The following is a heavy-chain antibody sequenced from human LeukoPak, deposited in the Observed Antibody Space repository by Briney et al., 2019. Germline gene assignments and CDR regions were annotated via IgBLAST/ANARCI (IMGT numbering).Heavy chain of an antibody. J-gene: IGHJ5*02. CDR1: GGSFSGYY. CDR2: INHSGST. CDR3: ARANYDILTGSGTGTPAYGSGDWFDP. D-gene: IGHD3-9*01. V-gene: IGHV4-34*01. Sequence: PETLSLTCAVYGGSFSGYYWSWIRQPPGKGLEWIGEINHSGSTNYNPSLKRRVTISVDTSKNQFSLKLSSVTAADTAVYYCARANYDILTGSGTGTPAYGSGDWFDPWGQGTLVTVSS.